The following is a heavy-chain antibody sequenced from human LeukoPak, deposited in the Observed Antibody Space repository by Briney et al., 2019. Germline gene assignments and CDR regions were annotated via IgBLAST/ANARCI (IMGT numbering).Heavy chain of an antibody. CDR1: GYTFTSYD. J-gene: IGHJ3*02. CDR2: MNPNSGNT. D-gene: IGHD1-26*01. CDR3: ARVDIVGATNAFDI. Sequence: ASVKVSCKASGYTFTSYDINWVRQATGQGLEWMGWMNPNSGNTGYAQKFQGRVTMTRNTSISTAYMELSSLRSEDTAVYYCARVDIVGATNAFDIWGQGTMVTVSS. V-gene: IGHV1-8*01.